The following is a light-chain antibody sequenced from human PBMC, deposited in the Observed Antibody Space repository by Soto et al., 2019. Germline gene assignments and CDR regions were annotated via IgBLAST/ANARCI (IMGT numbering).Light chain of an antibody. CDR1: QSVSSN. Sequence: EIVMTQSPATLSVSPGERATLSCRASQSVSSNLAWYQQKPGQAPRLLIYGASTRATGIPARFSGSGSGTELNLTISSLQSEYFAVYYCQQYNNGWTFGEGTKVEIK. CDR3: QQYNNGWT. V-gene: IGKV3-15*01. J-gene: IGKJ1*01. CDR2: GAS.